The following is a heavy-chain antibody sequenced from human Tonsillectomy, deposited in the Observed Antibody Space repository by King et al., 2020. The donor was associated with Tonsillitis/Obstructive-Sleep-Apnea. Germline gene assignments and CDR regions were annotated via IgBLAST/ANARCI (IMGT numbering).Heavy chain of an antibody. CDR3: GSLIYGDYGAD. V-gene: IGHV4-39*01. Sequence: QLQESGPGLVKPSETLSLTCTVAGGSISSSRYYWGWIRQPPGKGLEWIGSVYYSGRTYYNPSLKSRVTISVDTSKNQFSLKLSSVTAADAAVYYCGSLIYGDYGADWGQGTLVTVSS. D-gene: IGHD4-17*01. CDR1: GGSISSSRYY. CDR2: VYYSGRT. J-gene: IGHJ4*02.